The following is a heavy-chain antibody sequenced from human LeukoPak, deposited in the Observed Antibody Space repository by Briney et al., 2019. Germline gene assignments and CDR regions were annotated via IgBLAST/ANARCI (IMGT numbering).Heavy chain of an antibody. Sequence: TGGSLRLSCAASGFTFSRYSMNWVRQAPGKGLEWVSSISSGSSFMYYADSVKGRFTISRDNAKNSLYLQMNSLRAKDTALYYCARDYYDSSGSSWFDPWGQGTLVTVSS. D-gene: IGHD3-22*01. V-gene: IGHV3-21*01. CDR2: ISSGSSFM. CDR1: GFTFSRYS. J-gene: IGHJ5*02. CDR3: ARDYYDSSGSSWFDP.